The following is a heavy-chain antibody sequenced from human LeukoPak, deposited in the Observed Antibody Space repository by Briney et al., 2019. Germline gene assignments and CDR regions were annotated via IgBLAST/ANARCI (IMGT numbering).Heavy chain of an antibody. Sequence: SQTLSLTCAISGDGFSTSGVAWNWVRQSPSRGLEWLGRTYYTSKWNTDYAVSVKSRIVVNPDTSKNQFSLQLNSVTSEDTAVYYCARGRASAFDVWGQGTMVTVSS. J-gene: IGHJ3*01. CDR1: GDGFSTSGVA. V-gene: IGHV6-1*01. CDR2: TYYTSKWNT. D-gene: IGHD6-25*01. CDR3: ARGRASAFDV.